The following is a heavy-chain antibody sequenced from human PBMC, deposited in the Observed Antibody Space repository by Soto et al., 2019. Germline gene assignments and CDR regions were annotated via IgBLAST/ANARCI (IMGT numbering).Heavy chain of an antibody. D-gene: IGHD2-2*02. CDR1: GGSISSYY. Sequence: LSLTCTVSGGSISSYYWSWIRQPPGKGLEWIGYIYYSGSTNYNPSLKSRVTISVDTSKNQFSLKLSSVTAADTAVYYCARGRYCSSTSCYTDYWGQGTLVTVSS. CDR2: IYYSGST. J-gene: IGHJ4*02. V-gene: IGHV4-59*01. CDR3: ARGRYCSSTSCYTDY.